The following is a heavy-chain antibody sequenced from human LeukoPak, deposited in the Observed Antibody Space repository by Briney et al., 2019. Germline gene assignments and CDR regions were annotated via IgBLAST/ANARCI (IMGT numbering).Heavy chain of an antibody. D-gene: IGHD5-18*01. V-gene: IGHV3-9*01. J-gene: IGHJ6*02. CDR1: GFIFNNYA. CDR3: ARDAVDTANAV. Sequence: GGSLRLSCAGSGFIFNNYAMHWVRQPPGKGLEWVSGISWNSGSIDYADSVKGRFTISRDNAKNSLYLQMNSLRAEDTAVYYCARDAVDTANAVWGQGTTVTVSS. CDR2: ISWNSGSI.